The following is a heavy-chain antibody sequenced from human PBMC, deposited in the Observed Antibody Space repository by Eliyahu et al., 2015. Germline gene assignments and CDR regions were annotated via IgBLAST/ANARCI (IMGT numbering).Heavy chain of an antibody. CDR1: YTFISYG. CDR2: ISADNGKT. J-gene: IGHJ4*02. D-gene: IGHD3-16*01. Sequence: YTFISYGVTWVRQAPGQGLEWMGWISADNGKTNYAQKLQGRVTMTTDTSTSTAYMELRSLRPDDTAVYYCARERDRGTTFDYWGQGTLVTVSS. V-gene: IGHV1-18*01. CDR3: ARERDRGTTFDY.